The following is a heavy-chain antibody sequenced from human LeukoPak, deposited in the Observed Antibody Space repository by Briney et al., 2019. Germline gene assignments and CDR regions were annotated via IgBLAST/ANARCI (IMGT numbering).Heavy chain of an antibody. CDR3: ASVRGAAAGTLDY. Sequence: PSETLSLTSTVSGGSISSSSYYWGWIRQPPGKGLEWIGSIYYSGSTYYNPSLKSRVTISVDTSKNQFSLKLSSVTAADTAVYYCASVRGAAAGTLDYWGQGTLVTVSS. V-gene: IGHV4-39*01. CDR1: GGSISSSSYY. CDR2: IYYSGST. D-gene: IGHD6-13*01. J-gene: IGHJ4*02.